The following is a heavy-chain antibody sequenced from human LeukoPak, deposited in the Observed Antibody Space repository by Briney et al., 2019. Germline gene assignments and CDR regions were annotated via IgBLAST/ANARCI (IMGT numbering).Heavy chain of an antibody. CDR2: INPNSGGT. CDR1: GYTFTGYY. J-gene: IGHJ5*01. V-gene: IGHV1-2*02. D-gene: IGHD2-15*01. Sequence: GASVKVSCKASGYTFTGYYMHWVRLAPGQGLEWVGWINPNSGGTNYAQKFQGRVTMTRDTSISTAYMELSRLRSDDSAVFYCARQADNNWFDSWGQGTLVTVSS. CDR3: ARQADNNWFDS.